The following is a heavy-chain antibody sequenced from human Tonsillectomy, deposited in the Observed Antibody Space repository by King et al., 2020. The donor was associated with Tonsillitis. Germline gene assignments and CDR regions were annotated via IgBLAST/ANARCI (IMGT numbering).Heavy chain of an antibody. CDR1: GGSISSSDQY. V-gene: IGHV4-39*01. CDR2: MYYSGTI. D-gene: IGHD1-26*01. Sequence: QLQESGPGVVKPSETLSLTCTVSGGSISSSDQYWAWIRQPPGRGLEWIGYMYYSGTIFYNPSLKSRFTISGGTSGNRFSLKLSSVTAADTAVYFCARSVSGSFDYWGQGALVTVSS. CDR3: ARSVSGSFDY. J-gene: IGHJ4*02.